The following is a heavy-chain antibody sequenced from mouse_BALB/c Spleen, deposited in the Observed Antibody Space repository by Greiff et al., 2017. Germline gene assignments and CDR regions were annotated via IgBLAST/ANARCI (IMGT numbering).Heavy chain of an antibody. Sequence: QVQLQQSGAELVKPGASVKMSCKASGYTFTSYNMHWVKQTPGQGLEWIGAIYPGNGDTSYNQKFKGKATLTADKSSSTAYMQLSSLTSEDSAVYYCARELRAYWGQGTLVTVSA. CDR2: IYPGNGDT. CDR3: ARELRAY. V-gene: IGHV1-12*01. D-gene: IGHD1-1*01. J-gene: IGHJ3*01. CDR1: GYTFTSYN.